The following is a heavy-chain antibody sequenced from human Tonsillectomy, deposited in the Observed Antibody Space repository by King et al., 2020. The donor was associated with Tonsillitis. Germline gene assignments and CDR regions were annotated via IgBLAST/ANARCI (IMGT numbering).Heavy chain of an antibody. J-gene: IGHJ2*01. CDR2: ISGSGGST. Sequence: DVQLVESGGGLVQPGGSLRLSCAGSGFSFSSYAMSWVRQAPGKGLEWVSAISGSGGSTYYADSVKGRFTISRDNSKNTVHLLMNSLRAEDTAVYYWASHYDFRSGSSHGFFDLWGRGTLVSVSS. V-gene: IGHV3-23*04. CDR3: ASHYDFRSGSSHGFFDL. CDR1: GFSFSSYA. D-gene: IGHD3-3*01.